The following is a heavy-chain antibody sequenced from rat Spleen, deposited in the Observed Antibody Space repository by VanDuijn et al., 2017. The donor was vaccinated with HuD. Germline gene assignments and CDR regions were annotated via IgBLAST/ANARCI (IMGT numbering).Heavy chain of an antibody. CDR3: ARQAGGVMDA. J-gene: IGHJ4*01. D-gene: IGHD4-3*01. Sequence: EVQLVESGGGLVQPGKSLKLSCAASGFTFNSYDMAWVRQAPTKGLEWVASISPSGGITYYRDSVKGRFTVSRDNAKSTLYLQMDSLRSEDTATYYCARQAGGVMDAWGQGASVTVSS. V-gene: IGHV5S23*01. CDR2: ISPSGGIT. CDR1: GFTFNSYD.